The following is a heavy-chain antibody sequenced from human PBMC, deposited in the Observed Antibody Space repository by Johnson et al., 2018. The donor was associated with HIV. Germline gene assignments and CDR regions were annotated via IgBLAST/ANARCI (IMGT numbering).Heavy chain of an antibody. J-gene: IGHJ3*02. CDR2: INWSGIST. D-gene: IGHD3-22*01. Sequence: VQLVETGGGLIQPGGSLRLSCAASGFTVSSNYMSWVRQAPGKGLEWVSGINWSGISTGYADSVKGRFTISRDNANNSLYLQLNSLRVEDTALYYCARGFSSGYNDAFDIWGQGTVVTVSS. CDR1: GFTVSSNY. V-gene: IGHV3-53*02. CDR3: ARGFSSGYNDAFDI.